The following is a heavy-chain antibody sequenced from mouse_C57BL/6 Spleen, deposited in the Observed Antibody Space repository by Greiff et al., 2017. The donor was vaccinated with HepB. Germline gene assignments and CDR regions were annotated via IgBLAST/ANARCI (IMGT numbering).Heavy chain of an antibody. V-gene: IGHV1-18*01. CDR3: ARRGYDYGAMDY. Sequence: EVQLQESGPELVKPGASVKIPCKASGYTFTDYNMDWVKQSHGKSLEWIGDINPNNGGTIYNQKFKGKATLTVDKSSSTAYMELRSLTSEDTAVYYCARRGYDYGAMDYWGQGTSVTVSS. D-gene: IGHD2-4*01. J-gene: IGHJ4*01. CDR2: INPNNGGT. CDR1: GYTFTDYN.